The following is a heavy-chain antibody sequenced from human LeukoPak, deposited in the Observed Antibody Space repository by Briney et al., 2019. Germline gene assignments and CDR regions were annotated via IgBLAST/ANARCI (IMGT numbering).Heavy chain of an antibody. CDR1: GGSISSSSYY. CDR3: ARPTTMIVVVDAFDI. J-gene: IGHJ3*02. D-gene: IGHD3-22*01. Sequence: SETLSLTCTVSGGSISSSSYYWGWIRQPPGKGLEWIGSIYYSGGTYYNPSLKSRVTISVDTSKNQFSLKLSSVTAADTAVYYCARPTTMIVVVDAFDIWGQGTMVTVSS. CDR2: IYYSGGT. V-gene: IGHV4-39*01.